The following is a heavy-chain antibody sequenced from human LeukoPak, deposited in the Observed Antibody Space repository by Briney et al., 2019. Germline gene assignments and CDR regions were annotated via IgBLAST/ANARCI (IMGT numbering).Heavy chain of an antibody. CDR1: GFTFGNYW. V-gene: IGHV3-74*03. D-gene: IGHD6-13*01. Sequence: GGSLRLSCAASGFTFGNYWMHWVRQAPGKGLVWVSRINSDGSSTTYADSVKGRFTISRDNAKNSLYLQMNSLRAEDTAVYYCARKSIAAAGVDFWGQGTLLTVSS. CDR3: ARKSIAAAGVDF. J-gene: IGHJ4*02. CDR2: INSDGSST.